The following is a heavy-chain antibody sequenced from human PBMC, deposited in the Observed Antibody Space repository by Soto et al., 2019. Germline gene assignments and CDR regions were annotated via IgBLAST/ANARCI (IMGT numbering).Heavy chain of an antibody. D-gene: IGHD2-15*01. V-gene: IGHV1-3*01. J-gene: IGHJ3*02. CDR3: ARASLLLCSGGSCYTGDAFEI. Sequence: ASVKVSCKASGYTFTSYAMHWVRQAPGQRLEWMGWINAGNGNTKYSQKFQGRVTITRDTSASTAYMELSSLRSEDTAVYYCARASLLLCSGGSCYTGDAFEIWGQGTMVTVSS. CDR2: INAGNGNT. CDR1: GYTFTSYA.